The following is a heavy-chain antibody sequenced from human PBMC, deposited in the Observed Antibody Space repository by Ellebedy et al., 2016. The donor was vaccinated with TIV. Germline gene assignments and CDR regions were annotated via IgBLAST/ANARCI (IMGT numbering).Heavy chain of an antibody. J-gene: IGHJ4*02. Sequence: MPSETLSLTCAVYGGSFSGYYWSWIRQPPGKGLEWIGEINHSGSANYNPSLKSRVTISVHTSENQFSLKLSSVTAADTAVYYCARNVWFGSGRSLYYWGQGTLVTVSS. D-gene: IGHD3-10*01. CDR3: ARNVWFGSGRSLYY. CDR1: GGSFSGYY. CDR2: INHSGSA. V-gene: IGHV4-34*01.